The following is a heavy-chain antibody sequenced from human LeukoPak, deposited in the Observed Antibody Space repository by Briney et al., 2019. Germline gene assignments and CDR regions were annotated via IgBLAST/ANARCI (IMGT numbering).Heavy chain of an antibody. CDR1: GGSISSYY. D-gene: IGHD6-6*01. J-gene: IGHJ4*02. V-gene: IGHV4-59*01. CDR2: IYYSGST. Sequence: SETLSLTCTVSGGSISSYYWSWIRQPPGKGLEWIGYIYYSGSTNYNPSLKSRVTISVDTSKNQFSLKLSSVTAADTAVYYCARDGWQLGGYWGQGTLVTVSS. CDR3: ARDGWQLGGY.